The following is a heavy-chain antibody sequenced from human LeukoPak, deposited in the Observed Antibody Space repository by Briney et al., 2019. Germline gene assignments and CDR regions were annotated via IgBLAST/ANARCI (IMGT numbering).Heavy chain of an antibody. V-gene: IGHV4-34*01. Sequence: SETLSLTCAVYGGSFSGYYWSWIRQPPGKGLEWIGEINHSGSTNYNPSLKSRVTISVDTSKNQFSLKLSSVTAADTAVYYCARVGRYGVVVVPAARSVWFDPWGQGTLVTVSS. J-gene: IGHJ5*02. D-gene: IGHD2-2*01. CDR3: ARVGRYGVVVVPAARSVWFDP. CDR2: INHSGST. CDR1: GGSFSGYY.